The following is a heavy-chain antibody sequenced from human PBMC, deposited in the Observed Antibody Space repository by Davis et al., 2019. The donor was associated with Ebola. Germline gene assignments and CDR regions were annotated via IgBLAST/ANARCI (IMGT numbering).Heavy chain of an antibody. Sequence: MPSETLSLTCTVSGGSISRSAYYWSWIRQSPGKGLEWIGSVYYSGDTYYTPSLRSRVTISVDTSKNQFSLKLSSVTAADTAVYYCARCSMYGSGYYWDNWFDPWGQGTLVTVSS. J-gene: IGHJ5*02. D-gene: IGHD3-3*01. CDR2: VYYSGDT. CDR3: ARCSMYGSGYYWDNWFDP. CDR1: GGSISRSAYY. V-gene: IGHV4-39*07.